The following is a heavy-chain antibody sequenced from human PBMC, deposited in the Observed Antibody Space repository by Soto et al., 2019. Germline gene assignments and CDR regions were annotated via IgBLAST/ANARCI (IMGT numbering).Heavy chain of an antibody. CDR3: AREGYCSSTSCYGMDV. Sequence: ASVKVSCKASGYTFTSYYMHWVRQAPGQGLEWMGIINPSGGSTSYAQKFQGRVTMTRDTSTSTVYMELSSLRSEDTAVYYCAREGYCSSTSCYGMDVWGQGTTVTVSS. D-gene: IGHD2-2*01. CDR1: GYTFTSYY. V-gene: IGHV1-46*01. J-gene: IGHJ6*02. CDR2: INPSGGST.